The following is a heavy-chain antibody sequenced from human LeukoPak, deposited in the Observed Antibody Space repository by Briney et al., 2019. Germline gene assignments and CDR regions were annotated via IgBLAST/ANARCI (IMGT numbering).Heavy chain of an antibody. V-gene: IGHV5-51*01. CDR2: IYPGDSNT. CDR3: ARRSVVVPARAWFDP. CDR1: GYSFTNYW. Sequence: GESLKISYKGSGYSFTNYWIGWVRQMPGKGLEWMGIIYPGDSNTRYSPSFEGQVTISADKSISTAYLQWSSLKASDTAMYYCARRSVVVPARAWFDPWGQGTLVTVSS. D-gene: IGHD2-2*01. J-gene: IGHJ5*02.